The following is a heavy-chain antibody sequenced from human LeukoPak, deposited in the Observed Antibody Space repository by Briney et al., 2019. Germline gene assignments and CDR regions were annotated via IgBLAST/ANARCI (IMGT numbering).Heavy chain of an antibody. D-gene: IGHD2-2*01. J-gene: IGHJ4*02. Sequence: SSVKVSCKASGGTFISYAISWVRQAPGQRLEWMGGIIPIFGTASYAQKFQGRVTITADESTSTAYMELSSLRSEDTAVYYCARESKRYCSSTSCNDYWGQGTLVTVSS. V-gene: IGHV1-69*01. CDR1: GGTFISYA. CDR3: ARESKRYCSSTSCNDY. CDR2: IIPIFGTA.